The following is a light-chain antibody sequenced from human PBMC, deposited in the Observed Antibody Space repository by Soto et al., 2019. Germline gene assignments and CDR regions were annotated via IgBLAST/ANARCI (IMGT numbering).Light chain of an antibody. V-gene: IGLV2-8*01. CDR2: EVT. CDR3: CSSTGSNYLYV. J-gene: IGLJ1*01. CDR1: SNDIGGYNY. Sequence: QSALTQPPSASGSPGQSVTISCTGTSNDIGGYNYVSWYQQHPGKAPKLMIYEVTKRPSGVPDRFSGSRSGNTASLTVSGLQAEDEADYYCCSSTGSNYLYVFGTGTKVTAL.